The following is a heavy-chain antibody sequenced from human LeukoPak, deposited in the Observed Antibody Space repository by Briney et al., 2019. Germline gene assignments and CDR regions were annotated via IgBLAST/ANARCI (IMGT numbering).Heavy chain of an antibody. CDR3: ARHSRSGYSGYENAFDI. CDR2: IYYGGST. D-gene: IGHD5-12*01. J-gene: IGHJ3*02. V-gene: IGHV4-39*01. CDR1: GGSISSYH. Sequence: SETLSLTCTVSGGSISSYHWGWIRQPPGKGLEWIGSIYYGGSTYYNPSLKSRVTISVDTSKNQFSLKLSSVTAADTAVYYCARHSRSGYSGYENAFDIWGQGTMVTVSS.